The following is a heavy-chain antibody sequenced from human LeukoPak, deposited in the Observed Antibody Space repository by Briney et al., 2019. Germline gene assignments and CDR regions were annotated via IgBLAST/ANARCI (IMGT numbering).Heavy chain of an antibody. V-gene: IGHV3-30-3*01. D-gene: IGHD1-26*01. CDR3: AREALGGTFDY. Sequence: PGGSLRLSCAASGFTFSSCAMHWVRQAPGKGLEWVAVISYDGSNKYYADSVKGRFTISRDNSKNTLYLQMNSLRAEDTAVYYCAREALGGTFDYWGQGTLVTVSS. CDR2: ISYDGSNK. J-gene: IGHJ4*02. CDR1: GFTFSSCA.